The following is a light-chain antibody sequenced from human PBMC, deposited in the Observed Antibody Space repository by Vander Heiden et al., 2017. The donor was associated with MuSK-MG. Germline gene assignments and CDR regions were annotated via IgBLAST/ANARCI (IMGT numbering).Light chain of an antibody. V-gene: IGLV5-45*01. CDR2: YKSDSEK. CDR1: SGINVGTYN. CDR3: MIWHSSAWV. Sequence: QAVLTQPASLSASPGASASLTCTLRSGINVGTYNIYWYQRKPGSPPQYLLRYKSDSEKQQGSGVPSRFSGSKDASANAGILLISGLQSEDEAYYYCMIWHSSAWVFGGGTKLTVL. J-gene: IGLJ3*02.